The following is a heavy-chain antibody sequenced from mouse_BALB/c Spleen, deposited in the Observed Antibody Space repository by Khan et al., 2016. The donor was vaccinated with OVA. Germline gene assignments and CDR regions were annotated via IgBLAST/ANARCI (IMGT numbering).Heavy chain of an antibody. CDR3: ARIKKLVATYFDY. V-gene: IGHV1S81*02. D-gene: IGHD1-1*01. CDR2: TNPTNGRT. CDR1: GYTFTSYW. Sequence: QVQLQQPGAELVKAGASVKMSCKASGYTFTSYWMHWVKQRLGQGLEWFAETNPTNGRTYYNEKFKSKATLTVDKSSSTAYMLLSSPTFEDSAVYYCARIKKLVATYFDYWGQGTTLTVSS. J-gene: IGHJ2*01.